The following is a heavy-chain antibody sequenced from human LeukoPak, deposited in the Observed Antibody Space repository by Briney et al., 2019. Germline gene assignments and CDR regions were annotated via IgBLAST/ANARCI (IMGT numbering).Heavy chain of an antibody. D-gene: IGHD3-10*01. CDR1: GFTFSSYS. Sequence: GGSLRLSCAASGFTFSSYSMNWVRQAPGKGLEWVSYISSSSSTIYFPDSVKGRFTISRDNAKNTLYLQMNSLRAEDTAVYYCARDSGSGSYSGYWGLGTLVTVSS. CDR2: ISSSSSTI. V-gene: IGHV3-48*01. J-gene: IGHJ4*02. CDR3: ARDSGSGSYSGY.